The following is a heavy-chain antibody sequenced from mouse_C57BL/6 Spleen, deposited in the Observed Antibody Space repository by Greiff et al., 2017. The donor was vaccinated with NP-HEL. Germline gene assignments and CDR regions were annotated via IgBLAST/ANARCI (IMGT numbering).Heavy chain of an antibody. J-gene: IGHJ4*01. CDR3: ALYYDYDDAMDY. V-gene: IGHV1-52*01. D-gene: IGHD2-4*01. CDR2: IDPSDSET. Sequence: QVQLQQPGAELVRPGSSVKLSCKASGYTFTSYWMHWVKQRPIQGLEWIGNIDPSDSETHYNQKFKDKATLTVDKSSSTAYMQLSSLTSEDSAVYYCALYYDYDDAMDYWGQGTSVTVSS. CDR1: GYTFTSYW.